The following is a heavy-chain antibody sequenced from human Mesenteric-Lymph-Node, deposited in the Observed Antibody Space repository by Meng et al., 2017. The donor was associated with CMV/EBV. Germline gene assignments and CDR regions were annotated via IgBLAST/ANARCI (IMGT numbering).Heavy chain of an antibody. J-gene: IGHJ4*02. CDR3: ASLRYDFWSGYSDY. CDR1: GGSVSSVSYD. Sequence: SGGSVSSVSYDWSWILQRPGKGLECIGYIYYSESTNYNPSLKSRVSISVDTSKNQFSLKLSSVTAADTAVYYCASLRYDFWSGYSDYWGQGTLVTVSS. CDR2: IYYSEST. V-gene: IGHV4-61*01. D-gene: IGHD3-3*01.